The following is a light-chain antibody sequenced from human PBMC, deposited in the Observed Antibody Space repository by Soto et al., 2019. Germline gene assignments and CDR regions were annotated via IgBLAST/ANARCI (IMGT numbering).Light chain of an antibody. J-gene: IGKJ4*01. Sequence: ETVLTQSPATLSLSPGERATLSCRASQSVSRFFAWYQQKPGQAPRLLIYRVSNRATGVPARFSGSGSGTDFTLSISSLELEDSGVYYCQKRFTWPLTFGGGTKVEIK. V-gene: IGKV3-11*01. CDR2: RVS. CDR3: QKRFTWPLT. CDR1: QSVSRF.